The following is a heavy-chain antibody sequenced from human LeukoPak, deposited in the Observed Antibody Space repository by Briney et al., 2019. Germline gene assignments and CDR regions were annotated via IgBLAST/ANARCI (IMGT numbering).Heavy chain of an antibody. CDR3: ARESYGSGSYYPSSYYFDY. J-gene: IGHJ4*02. V-gene: IGHV4-34*01. CDR1: GGSFSGYY. D-gene: IGHD3-10*01. CDR2: INHSGST. Sequence: PSETLSLTCAVYGGSFSGYYWSWIRQPPGKGLEWIGEINHSGSTNYNPSLKSRVTISVDTSKNQFSLKLSSVPAADTAVYYCARESYGSGSYYPSSYYFDYWGQGTLVTVSS.